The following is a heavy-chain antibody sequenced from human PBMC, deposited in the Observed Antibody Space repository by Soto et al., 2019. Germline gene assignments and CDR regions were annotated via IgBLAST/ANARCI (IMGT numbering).Heavy chain of an antibody. V-gene: IGHV3-23*01. CDR2: ISGSGGRT. CDR1: GFTFSSYA. D-gene: IGHD4-17*01. CDR3: AQRVDYFYYFDY. J-gene: IGHJ4*02. Sequence: EVQLLESGGGWVQPGGSLRLSCAASGFTFSSYAMSWVRQAPGKGLEWVSAISGSGGRTYDADSVKGRFTIPRDNSKNTLYLQMHSLRAEDTAVYYCAQRVDYFYYFDYWGQGTLVTVSS.